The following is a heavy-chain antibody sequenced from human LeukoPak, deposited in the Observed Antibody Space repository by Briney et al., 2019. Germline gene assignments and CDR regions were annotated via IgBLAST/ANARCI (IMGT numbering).Heavy chain of an antibody. CDR3: ARLFTIFGVVITYYFDY. J-gene: IGHJ4*02. V-gene: IGHV4-39*01. D-gene: IGHD3-3*01. Sequence: SETLSLTCTVSGGSISSSSYYWGWIRQPPGKGLEWIGSIYYSGSTYYNPSHKSRVTISVDTSKNQFSLKLSSVTAADTAVYYCARLFTIFGVVITYYFDYWGQGTLVTVSS. CDR2: IYYSGST. CDR1: GGSISSSSYY.